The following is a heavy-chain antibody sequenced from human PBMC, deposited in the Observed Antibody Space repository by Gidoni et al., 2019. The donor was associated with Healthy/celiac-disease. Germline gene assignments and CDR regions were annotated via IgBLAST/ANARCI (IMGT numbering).Heavy chain of an antibody. Sequence: QLQLQESGPGLVKPSETLSLTCTVPGGSISSSSYYWGWIRQPPGKGLAWSGSIYYSGSTYNNPSLKSRGTISVDTSKNQFSLKLSSVTAADTAVYYCARGSPRGGWYPYYFDYWGQGTLVTVSS. CDR2: IYYSGST. J-gene: IGHJ4*02. CDR1: GGSISSSSYY. V-gene: IGHV4-39*07. D-gene: IGHD6-19*01. CDR3: ARGSPRGGWYPYYFDY.